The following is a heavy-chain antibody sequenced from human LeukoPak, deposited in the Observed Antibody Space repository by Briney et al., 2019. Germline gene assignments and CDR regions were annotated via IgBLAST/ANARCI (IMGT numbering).Heavy chain of an antibody. CDR2: INPSGGST. Sequence: EASVKVSSKPSVGTFIIYAISWVRQAPGQGLAWVGLINPSGGSTSYAQKFQGRVTMARDTSTSTVYMELSSLRSEGTAVYYCARDGARGYYDSSGYQDAFDIWGQGTMVTVSS. CDR1: VGTFIIYA. D-gene: IGHD3-22*01. J-gene: IGHJ3*02. CDR3: ARDGARGYYDSSGYQDAFDI. V-gene: IGHV1-46*01.